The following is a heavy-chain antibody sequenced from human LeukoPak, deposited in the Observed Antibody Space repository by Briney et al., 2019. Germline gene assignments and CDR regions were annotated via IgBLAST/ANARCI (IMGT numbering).Heavy chain of an antibody. CDR1: GFNFSSYW. CDR3: ARTSYYYDSSGHIDAFDI. V-gene: IGHV3-21*01. J-gene: IGHJ3*02. D-gene: IGHD3-22*01. Sequence: PGGSLRLSCAASGFNFSSYWMHWVRQAPGKGLEWVSSISSSSSYIYYADSVKGRFTISRDNAKNSLYLQMNSLRAEDTAVYYCARTSYYYDSSGHIDAFDIWGQGTMVTVSS. CDR2: ISSSSSYI.